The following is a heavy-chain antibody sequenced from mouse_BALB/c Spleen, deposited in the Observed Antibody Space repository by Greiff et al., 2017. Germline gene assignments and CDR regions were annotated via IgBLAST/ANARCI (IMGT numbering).Heavy chain of an antibody. J-gene: IGHJ3*01. CDR2: ISSGGGST. CDR1: GFAFSSYD. CDR3: ARQGYYDYDAWFAY. V-gene: IGHV5-12-1*01. Sequence: EVMLVESGGGLVKPGGSLKLSCAASGFAFSSYDMSWVRQTPEKRLEWVAYISSGGGSTYYPDTVKGRFTISRVNAKNTLYLQMSSLKSEDTAMYYCARQGYYDYDAWFAYWGQGTLVTVSA. D-gene: IGHD2-4*01.